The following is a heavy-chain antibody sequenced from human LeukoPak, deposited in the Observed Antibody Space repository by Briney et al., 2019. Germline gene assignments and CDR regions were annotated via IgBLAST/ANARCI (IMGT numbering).Heavy chain of an antibody. J-gene: IGHJ6*03. CDR1: GGSISSYY. CDR3: ARFPGSAEYRHYYYMDV. V-gene: IGHV4-59*01. CDR2: IYYSGST. Sequence: SETLSLTCTVSGGSISSYYWSWIRQPPGKGLEWIGYIYYSGSTNYNPSLKSRVTVSVDTSKNLFSLKLSSVTAADTAVYYCARFPGSAEYRHYYYMDVWGKGTTVTVSS. D-gene: IGHD2-15*01.